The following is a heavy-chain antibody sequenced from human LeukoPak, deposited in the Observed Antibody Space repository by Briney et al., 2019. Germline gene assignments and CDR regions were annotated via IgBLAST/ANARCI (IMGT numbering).Heavy chain of an antibody. CDR3: ARRDFWSGYYNY. D-gene: IGHD3-3*01. V-gene: IGHV4-38-2*02. J-gene: IGHJ4*02. CDR2: IHRSGSS. CDR1: NYSINSGHY. Sequence: SETLSLTCSVSNYSINSGHYWGWIRPPPGKGLEWIGNIHRSGSSNNNPSLKSRFIITMDTSKNQFSLKLSSVTAAGTAVYYCARRDFWSGYYNYWGQGTLVTVSS.